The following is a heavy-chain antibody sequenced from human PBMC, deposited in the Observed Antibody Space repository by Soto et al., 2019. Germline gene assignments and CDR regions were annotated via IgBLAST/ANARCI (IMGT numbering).Heavy chain of an antibody. V-gene: IGHV3-48*01. CDR1: GFTFSSYN. CDR3: ARVAYYYDSSGYFC. J-gene: IGHJ4*02. CDR2: ISSSGSTI. D-gene: IGHD3-22*01. Sequence: EVQLVESGGGLVQPGGSLRLSCAASGFTFSSYNMNWVRQAPGKGLEWVSYISSSGSTIYYADSVKGRFTISRDNAKNSLYLQMNSLRAEDTAVYYCARVAYYYDSSGYFCWGQGTLVTVSS.